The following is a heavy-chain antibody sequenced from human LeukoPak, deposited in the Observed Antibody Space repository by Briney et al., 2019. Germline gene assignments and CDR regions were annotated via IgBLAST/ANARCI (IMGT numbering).Heavy chain of an antibody. D-gene: IGHD1-26*01. CDR3: ARQWYGSYDNRIDQ. Sequence: SETLSLTCTVSDGSISSYYWSWIRQPPGKGLEWIGYIDKTGRTNYNPSLKSRVIISADTSKNQFSLKVNSVTAADTAVYYCARQWYGSYDNRIDQWGQGTLVTVSS. CDR2: IDKTGRT. V-gene: IGHV4-59*08. J-gene: IGHJ4*02. CDR1: DGSISSYY.